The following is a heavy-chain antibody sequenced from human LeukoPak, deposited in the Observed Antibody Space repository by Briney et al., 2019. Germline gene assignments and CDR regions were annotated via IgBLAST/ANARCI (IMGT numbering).Heavy chain of an antibody. CDR1: GGSISSYF. D-gene: IGHD3-10*01. CDR3: ARGYVYGSGSPEAFDI. Sequence: PSETLSLTCTVSGGSISSYFWSWIRQTPGKGLEWIGYIFYSGSTNYNPSLKSRVTISLGASKNQFSVKLSSVTAADTAVYYCARGYVYGSGSPEAFDIWGQGTMVTVSS. CDR2: IFYSGST. J-gene: IGHJ3*02. V-gene: IGHV4-59*01.